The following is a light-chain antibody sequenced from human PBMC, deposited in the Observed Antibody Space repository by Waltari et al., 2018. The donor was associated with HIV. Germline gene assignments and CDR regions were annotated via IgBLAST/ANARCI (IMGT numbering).Light chain of an antibody. J-gene: IGKJ2*01. CDR3: MQSLRLLYT. CDR2: EVS. V-gene: IGKV2D-29*02. CDR1: QSLKHTDGKTY. Sequence: DIVMTQTPPSLSVTPGQPASFSCTSSQSLKHTDGKTYLYWYLQRPGQSPQVLIYEVSKRYAGVPDRFSGSGSGTHFTLKIARVEAEDVGSYYCMQSLRLLYTFGQGTKLEIK.